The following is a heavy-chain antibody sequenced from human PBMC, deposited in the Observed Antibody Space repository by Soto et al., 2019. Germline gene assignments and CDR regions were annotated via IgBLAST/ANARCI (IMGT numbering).Heavy chain of an antibody. D-gene: IGHD3-9*01. Sequence: QVQLVESGGGVVQPGRSQRLSCAASGFPFSAYAMHWVRQAAGRGLEWLAVISSDGSNKHYADSVKGRFSISRDNYENTVYLQMNSLGTEDTAAYYCARTGETGYDWGWFDPWGQGTLVTVSS. CDR3: ARTGETGYDWGWFDP. V-gene: IGHV3-30*03. CDR2: ISSDGSNK. J-gene: IGHJ5*02. CDR1: GFPFSAYA.